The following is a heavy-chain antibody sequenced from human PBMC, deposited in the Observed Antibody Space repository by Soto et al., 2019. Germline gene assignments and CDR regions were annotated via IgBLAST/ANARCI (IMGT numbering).Heavy chain of an antibody. CDR1: GGSLTGYY. CDR2: IKDGGST. D-gene: IGHD5-12*01. J-gene: IGHJ4*02. V-gene: IGHV4-34*01. CDR3: ARGQEGIVATH. Sequence: QVQLQQWGAGLLKPSETLSLTCAVNGGSLTGYYWSWIRRPPGKGLEWIGEIKDGGSTNYSPSLRGRATISSDTSNTQFSLKLNSVTAADTAVYYCARGQEGIVATHWDQGALVTVSS.